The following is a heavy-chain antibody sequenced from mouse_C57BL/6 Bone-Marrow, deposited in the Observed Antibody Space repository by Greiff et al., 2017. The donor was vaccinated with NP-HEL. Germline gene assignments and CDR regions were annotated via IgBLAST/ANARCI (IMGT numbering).Heavy chain of an antibody. CDR3: ARSDLARYAMDY. CDR1: GYTFTSYW. CDR2: IDPSDSYT. V-gene: IGHV1-69*01. J-gene: IGHJ4*01. Sequence: QVQLQQPGAELVMPGASVKLSCKASGYTFTSYWMHWVKQRPGQGLEWIGEIDPSDSYTNYNQKFKGKSTLTVDKSSSTAYMQLSSLTSEDSAVYYCARSDLARYAMDYGGQGTSVTVSA.